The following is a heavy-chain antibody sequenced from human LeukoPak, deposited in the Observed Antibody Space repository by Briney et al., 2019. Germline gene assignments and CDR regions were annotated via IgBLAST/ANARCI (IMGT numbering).Heavy chain of an antibody. J-gene: IGHJ4*02. V-gene: IGHV3-33*01. Sequence: PGGSLGLSCAASGFTFSSYGMHWVRQAPGKGLEWVGVIWHNGSNKYYADSVKGRFTISRDNSKNTLYLQMNSLRAEDTAVYYCGRASPTIDYWGEGALVTVSS. CDR1: GFTFSSYG. CDR3: GRASPTIDY. CDR2: IWHNGSNK.